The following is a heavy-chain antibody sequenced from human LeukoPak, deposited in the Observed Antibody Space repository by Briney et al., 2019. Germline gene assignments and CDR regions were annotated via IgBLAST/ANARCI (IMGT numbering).Heavy chain of an antibody. Sequence: PSETLSLTCTVSGVSMSSGRYYWSWIRHDPGKGREWIGFTYYSGSADYNPSLKSRVTISVATSGNQLSLQLSSVTDADTAVSYCAPADIRFLERFLDTFDLCGQETVVTVSS. D-gene: IGHD3-3*01. CDR3: APADIRFLERFLDTFDL. V-gene: IGHV4-31*03. CDR1: GVSMSSGRYY. J-gene: IGHJ3*01. CDR2: TYYSGSA.